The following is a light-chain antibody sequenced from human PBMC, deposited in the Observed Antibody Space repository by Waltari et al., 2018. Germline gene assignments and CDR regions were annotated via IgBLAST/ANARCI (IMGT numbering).Light chain of an antibody. CDR1: QSINDY. CDR3: HQYDSFST. CDR2: KAS. J-gene: IGKJ1*01. Sequence: DVQMTQSPSTLSASVGDRVAITCRASQSINDYLAWYPQKPGKAPKLLIYKASTLQSGAPSRFGGSGSGTEFTLTISSLQPDDFATYYCHQYDSFSTFGQGTIVEIK. V-gene: IGKV1-5*03.